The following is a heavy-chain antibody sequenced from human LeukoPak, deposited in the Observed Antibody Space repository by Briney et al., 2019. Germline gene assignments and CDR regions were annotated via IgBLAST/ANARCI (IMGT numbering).Heavy chain of an antibody. J-gene: IGHJ4*01. CDR1: GFTFSSYG. Sequence: GGSLRLSCAASGFTFSSYGMHWVRQAPGKGLEWVAVIWYDGSNKYYADSVKGRFTISRDNSKNTLYLQMSSLRAEDTAVYYCARDYRYYDSSGYFDYWGQGTLVTVSS. V-gene: IGHV3-33*01. D-gene: IGHD3-22*01. CDR2: IWYDGSNK. CDR3: ARDYRYYDSSGYFDY.